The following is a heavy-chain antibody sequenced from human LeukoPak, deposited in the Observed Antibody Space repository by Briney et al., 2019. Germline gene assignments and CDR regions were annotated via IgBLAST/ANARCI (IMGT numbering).Heavy chain of an antibody. CDR1: GGSISSYY. D-gene: IGHD2-2*01. CDR3: ARHQGSRDRGIDY. J-gene: IGHJ4*02. V-gene: IGHV4-39*01. Sequence: SETLSLTCTVSGGSISSYYWGWIRQPPGKGLEWIGSIYYSGSTYYNPSLKSRVTISVDTSKNQFSLKLSSVTAADTAVYYCARHQGSRDRGIDYWGQGTLVTVSS. CDR2: IYYSGST.